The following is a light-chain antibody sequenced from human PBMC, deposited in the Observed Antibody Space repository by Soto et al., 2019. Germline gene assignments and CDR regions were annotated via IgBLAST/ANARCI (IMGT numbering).Light chain of an antibody. V-gene: IGKV1-39*01. Sequence: DIQMTQSQSSLSASVGDRVTITCRASQSISKDLNWYQQKPGEAPMLLIYDASTLQGGVPSRFSGAVSGTDFTLTISNLQPEDFATYFCQQSYSPPWTFGLGTKVDIK. CDR1: QSISKD. J-gene: IGKJ1*01. CDR2: DAS. CDR3: QQSYSPPWT.